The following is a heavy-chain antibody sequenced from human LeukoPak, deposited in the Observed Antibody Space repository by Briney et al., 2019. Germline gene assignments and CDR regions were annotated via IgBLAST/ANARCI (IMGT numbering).Heavy chain of an antibody. Sequence: GESLKISCKASGYTFTGYYMHWVRQAPGQGLEWMGWINPNSGGTNYAQKFQGRVTMTRDTSISTAYMELSRLRSDDTAVYYCAREEEVRSEYFQHWGQGTLVTVSS. D-gene: IGHD3-10*01. CDR3: AREEEVRSEYFQH. CDR2: INPNSGGT. J-gene: IGHJ1*01. CDR1: GYTFTGYY. V-gene: IGHV1-2*02.